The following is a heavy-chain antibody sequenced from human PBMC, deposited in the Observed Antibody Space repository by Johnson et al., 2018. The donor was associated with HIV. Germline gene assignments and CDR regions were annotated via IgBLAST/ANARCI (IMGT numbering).Heavy chain of an antibody. CDR1: GFTVSSNY. V-gene: IGHV3-53*01. CDR2: IYSGGST. J-gene: IGHJ3*02. D-gene: IGHD6-6*01. Sequence: VQLVESGGGLIQPGGSLRLSCAASGFTVSSNYMSWVRQAPGTGLEWVSVIYSGGSTYYADSVKGRFTIPRDNSKNTLYLQRNSLRAEDTAVYYCAKSSDEYSSSSDAFDIWGQGTMVTVSS. CDR3: AKSSDEYSSSSDAFDI.